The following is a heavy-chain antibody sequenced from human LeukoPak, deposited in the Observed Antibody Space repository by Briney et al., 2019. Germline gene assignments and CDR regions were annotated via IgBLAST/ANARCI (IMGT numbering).Heavy chain of an antibody. D-gene: IGHD4-17*01. Sequence: SETLSLTCTVSGGSISSYYWSWIRQPPGKGLEWIGYIYYSGSTTYNPSLKSRVTISVDTSKNQFSLKLSSVTAADTAVYYCASLSGDYGANGGYWGQGTLVTVSS. CDR3: ASLSGDYGANGGY. V-gene: IGHV4-59*08. CDR2: IYYSGST. J-gene: IGHJ4*02. CDR1: GGSISSYY.